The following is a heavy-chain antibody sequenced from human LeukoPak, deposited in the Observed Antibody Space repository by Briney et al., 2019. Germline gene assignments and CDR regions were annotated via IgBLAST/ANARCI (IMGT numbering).Heavy chain of an antibody. CDR3: ARVRYSYTNNWFDP. J-gene: IGHJ5*02. Sequence: GGSLRLSCAVSGFTFSSYAMKWVRQAPGKGLEWVSLIYSGGSTYYADSVKGRFTISRDNAKNSLYLQMNSLRAEDTAVYYCARVRYSYTNNWFDPWGQGTLVTVSS. V-gene: IGHV3-66*01. CDR1: GFTFSSYA. CDR2: IYSGGST. D-gene: IGHD5-18*01.